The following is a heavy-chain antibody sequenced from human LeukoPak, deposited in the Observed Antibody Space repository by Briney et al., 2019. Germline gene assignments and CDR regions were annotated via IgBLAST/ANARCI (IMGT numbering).Heavy chain of an antibody. J-gene: IGHJ5*02. CDR1: GASVSSASY. V-gene: IGHV4-61*01. CDR2: IYNGVNT. D-gene: IGHD1-26*01. Sequence: SETLSLTCTVSGASVSSASYWTWIRQPPGKGVEWIAHIYNGVNTNYNPSLKSRVTISVDTSKNQFSLRLNSVTAANTAVYYCARSRAFNSGAFDPWGQGSLVTVSS. CDR3: ARSRAFNSGAFDP.